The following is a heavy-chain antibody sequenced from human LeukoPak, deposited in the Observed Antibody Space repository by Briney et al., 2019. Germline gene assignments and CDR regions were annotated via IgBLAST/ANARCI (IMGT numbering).Heavy chain of an antibody. J-gene: IGHJ4*02. V-gene: IGHV1-8*02. CDR2: MNPNSGNT. CDR3: ARLGDFVWGSYRPGFDH. Sequence: GASVKVSCKASGYTFTSYDINWVRQATGQGLEWMGWMNPNSGNTGYAQKFQGRVTMTRDTSISTAYMELSRLRSDDTAVYYCARLGDFVWGSYRPGFDHWGQGTLVTVSS. D-gene: IGHD3-16*02. CDR1: GYTFTSYD.